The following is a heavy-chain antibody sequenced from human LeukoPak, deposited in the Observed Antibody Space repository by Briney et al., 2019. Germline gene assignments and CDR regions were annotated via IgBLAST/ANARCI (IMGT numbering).Heavy chain of an antibody. CDR2: INANSADT. CDR3: ARGSAVGAAESLGFDY. V-gene: IGHV1-2*02. D-gene: IGHD1-26*01. Sequence: ASVKVSCKASGYTSTDYYMHWVRQAPGQGLEWMGWINANSADTHHAQKFQGRVTMTRDTSISTAYMDLSRLRSDDTAVYYCARGSAVGAAESLGFDYWGQGTPVTVSS. CDR1: GYTSTDYY. J-gene: IGHJ4*02.